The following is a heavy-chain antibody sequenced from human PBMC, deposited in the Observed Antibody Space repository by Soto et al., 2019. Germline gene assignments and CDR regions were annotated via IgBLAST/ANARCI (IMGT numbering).Heavy chain of an antibody. CDR2: ISSSSSTI. J-gene: IGHJ6*03. CDR1: GFTFSSYS. CDR3: ARYPGKGAGDYYYYYYMDV. V-gene: IGHV3-48*01. Sequence: GGSLRLSCAASGFTFSSYSMNWVRQAPGKGLEWVSYISSSSSTIYYADSVKGPFTISRDNAKNSLYLQMNSLRAEDTAVYYGARYPGKGAGDYYYYYYMDVWGKGTTVTVSS.